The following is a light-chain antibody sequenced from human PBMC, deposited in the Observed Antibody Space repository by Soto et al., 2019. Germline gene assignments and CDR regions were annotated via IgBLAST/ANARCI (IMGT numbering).Light chain of an antibody. J-gene: IGKJ1*01. Sequence: DIQMTQSPSSLSASVGDRVTITCRASQSISSYLNWYQQKPGKAPKILIYAASSLQSGVPSRFSGSGSGTEFTLTISSLQPEDFATYYCQQSYSTPQTFGQGTKVEIK. CDR3: QQSYSTPQT. V-gene: IGKV1-39*01. CDR2: AAS. CDR1: QSISSY.